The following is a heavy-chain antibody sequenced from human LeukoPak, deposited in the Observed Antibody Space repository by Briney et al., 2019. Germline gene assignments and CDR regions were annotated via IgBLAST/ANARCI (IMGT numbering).Heavy chain of an antibody. V-gene: IGHV1-69*13. CDR2: IIPIFGTA. J-gene: IGHJ1*01. CDR1: GGTFTSYA. D-gene: IGHD1-14*01. CDR3: ARESPIAYGNLQH. Sequence: ASVKVSCKASGGTFTSYAISWVRQAPGQGLEWMGGIIPIFGTANYAQKFQGRVTITADESTSTAYMELSSLRSEDTAVYYCARESPIAYGNLQHWGQGTLVTVSS.